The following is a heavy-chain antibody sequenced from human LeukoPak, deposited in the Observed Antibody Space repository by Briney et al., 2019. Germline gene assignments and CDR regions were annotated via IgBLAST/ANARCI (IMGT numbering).Heavy chain of an antibody. V-gene: IGHV1-18*01. J-gene: IGHJ3*02. Sequence: ASVTVSCKASGYTFTNYGISWVRQAPGQGLEWMGWISAFNGNTNYAQKLQGRVTMTTDTSTSTAYMNLRSLRSDDTAVYYCAREDCSGGSCYSLSLTPVFHVFDIWGQGTMVTVSS. D-gene: IGHD2-15*01. CDR3: AREDCSGGSCYSLSLTPVFHVFDI. CDR1: GYTFTNYG. CDR2: ISAFNGNT.